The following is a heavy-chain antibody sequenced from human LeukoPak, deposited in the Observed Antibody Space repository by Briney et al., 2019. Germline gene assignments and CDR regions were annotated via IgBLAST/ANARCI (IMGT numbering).Heavy chain of an antibody. CDR3: TRVVGATRTEAFDI. V-gene: IGHV3-49*04. Sequence: GGSLRLSCEASGFIFSSYVMGWVRQAPGKGLEWVGFIRSKAYGGTTEYAASVKGRFTISRDDSKSIAYLQMNSLKTEDTAVYYCTRVVGATRTEAFDIWGQGTMVTVSS. CDR1: GFIFSSYV. D-gene: IGHD1-26*01. J-gene: IGHJ3*02. CDR2: IRSKAYGGTT.